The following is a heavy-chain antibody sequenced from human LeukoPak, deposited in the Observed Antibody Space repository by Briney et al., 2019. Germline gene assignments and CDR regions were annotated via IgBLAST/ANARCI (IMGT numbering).Heavy chain of an antibody. CDR1: GFTFSSYS. CDR3: ARDGESDGSCYFDY. D-gene: IGHD2-15*01. J-gene: IGHJ4*02. V-gene: IGHV3-21*01. Sequence: PGGSLRLSCAASGFTFSSYSMNWVRQAPGKGLEWVSSISSSSSYIYYADSVKGRFTISRDNAKNSLYLQMNSLRAEDTAVYYCARDGESDGSCYFDYWGQGTLVTVSS. CDR2: ISSSSSYI.